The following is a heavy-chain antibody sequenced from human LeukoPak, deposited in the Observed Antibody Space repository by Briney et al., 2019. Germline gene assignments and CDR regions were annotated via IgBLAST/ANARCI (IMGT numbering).Heavy chain of an antibody. Sequence: SETLSLTCAVYGGSFSGYFWVWIRQPPGKGLEWIGEINHSGSTNYNPSLKSRVTISVDTSKNQLSLKLRSVPAADTAVYYCARSATSSTIDYWGQGTLVTVSS. D-gene: IGHD2-2*01. J-gene: IGHJ4*02. CDR1: GGSFSGYF. V-gene: IGHV4-34*01. CDR2: INHSGST. CDR3: ARSATSSTIDY.